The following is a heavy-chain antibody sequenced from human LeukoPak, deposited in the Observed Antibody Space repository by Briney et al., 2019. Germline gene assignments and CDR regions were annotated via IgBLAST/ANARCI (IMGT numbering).Heavy chain of an antibody. Sequence: GRSLRLSCAASGFTFDDYAMHRVRQAPGKGLEWVSGISWNSGSIGYADSVKGRFTISRDNAKNSLYLQMNSLRAEDTALYYCAKAYYYDSSGYLDYWGQGTLVTVSS. CDR2: ISWNSGSI. CDR1: GFTFDDYA. D-gene: IGHD3-22*01. CDR3: AKAYYYDSSGYLDY. J-gene: IGHJ4*02. V-gene: IGHV3-9*01.